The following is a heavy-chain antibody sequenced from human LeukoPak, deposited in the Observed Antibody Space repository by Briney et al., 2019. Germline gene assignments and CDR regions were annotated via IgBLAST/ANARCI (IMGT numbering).Heavy chain of an antibody. V-gene: IGHV3-53*01. CDR2: FYNTGYT. CDR3: AKESPSAGLEY. Sequence: GGSLKLSCAASGFTVSDNYMTWVRQAPGKGLEWVSVFYNTGYTYYADSVKGRFTISSDHSKNTLYLQMNTLRAEDTAVYYCAKESPSAGLEYWGQGTLVTVSS. CDR1: GFTVSDNY. J-gene: IGHJ4*02. D-gene: IGHD3-3*01.